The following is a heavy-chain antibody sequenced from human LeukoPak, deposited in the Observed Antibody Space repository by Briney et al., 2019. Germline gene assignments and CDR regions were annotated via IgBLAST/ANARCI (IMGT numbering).Heavy chain of an antibody. Sequence: GGSLRLSCVASGFTLSSYAMSWVRQAPGKGLEWVSTISGSGLSTYYADSVKGRFTISRDNSNNTLYLQMNSLRVEDTAVYYCAKSRVAVAAPRNWFDPWGQGILVTVSS. CDR1: GFTLSSYA. V-gene: IGHV3-23*01. D-gene: IGHD6-19*01. J-gene: IGHJ5*02. CDR3: AKSRVAVAAPRNWFDP. CDR2: ISGSGLST.